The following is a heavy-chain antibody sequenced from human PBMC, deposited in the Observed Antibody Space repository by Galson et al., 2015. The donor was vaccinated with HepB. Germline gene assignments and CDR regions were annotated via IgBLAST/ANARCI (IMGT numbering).Heavy chain of an antibody. V-gene: IGHV3-30*18. CDR3: AKDTGGVWYYYYMDV. D-gene: IGHD2-8*02. Sequence: SLRPSCASSGFTFSSYGMHWVRHAPGKGLEWVAVISSDGSHQYYADSVKGRFTISRDTSKNTLYLKMNSLRAEDTAVYYCAKDTGGVWYYYYMDVWGKGTKVTVSS. J-gene: IGHJ6*03. CDR2: ISSDGSHQ. CDR1: GFTFSSYG.